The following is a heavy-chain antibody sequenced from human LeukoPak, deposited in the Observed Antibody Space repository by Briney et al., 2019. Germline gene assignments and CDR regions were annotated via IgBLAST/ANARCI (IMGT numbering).Heavy chain of an antibody. J-gene: IGHJ4*02. D-gene: IGHD1-26*01. V-gene: IGHV4-38-2*01. CDR3: ARHVSGNLWYFDD. Sequence: PSETLSLTCAVSTYSISSDYHWAGIRQSPGKGLEWIGSIYRSGRTYYNPAHKTRLIISVDTSKNQFSLRLYSVTTSDTAVYFCARHVSGNLWYFDDWGQGTLVIVSS. CDR2: IYRSGRT. CDR1: TYSISSDYH.